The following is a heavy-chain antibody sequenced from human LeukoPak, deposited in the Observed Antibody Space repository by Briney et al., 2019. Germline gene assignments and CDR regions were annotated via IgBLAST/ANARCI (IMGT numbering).Heavy chain of an antibody. V-gene: IGHV4-34*01. CDR2: INHSGST. D-gene: IGHD2/OR15-2a*01. J-gene: IGHJ4*02. CDR3: ARPTALYARRFDY. CDR1: GGSFSGYY. Sequence: SETLSLTCAVYGGSFSGYYWSWIRQPPGKGLEWIGEINHSGSTNYNPPLKSRVTISVDTSKNQFSLKLSSVTAADTAVYYCARPTALYARRFDYWGQGTLVTVSS.